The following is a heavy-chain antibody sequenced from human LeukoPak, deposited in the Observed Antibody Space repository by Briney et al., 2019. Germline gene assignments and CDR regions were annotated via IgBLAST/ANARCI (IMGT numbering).Heavy chain of an antibody. CDR3: VRDFPCSVDV. CDR2: ISSDGGSI. CDR1: GFTFSSHW. J-gene: IGHJ6*02. V-gene: IGHV3-74*01. Sequence: RGSLRLSCAASGFTFSSHWMHWVRQGPGKGLMWVSHISSDGGSIGYADSVKGRFTISRDNAKNTLNLHMNSLRAEDTAVYYCVRDFPCSVDVWGRGTPV. D-gene: IGHD2-8*01.